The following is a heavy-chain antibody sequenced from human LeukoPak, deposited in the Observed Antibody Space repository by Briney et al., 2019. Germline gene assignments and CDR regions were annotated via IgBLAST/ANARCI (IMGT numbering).Heavy chain of an antibody. J-gene: IGHJ6*02. V-gene: IGHV1-18*01. CDR1: GYTFTSYG. Sequence: ASVKVSFKASGYTFTSYGISWVRQAPGQGLEWMGWISAYNGNTNYAQKLQGRVTMTTDTSTSTAYMELRSLRSDDTAVYYCARDRPLYSSSWYNNYYYGMDVWGQGTTVTVSS. CDR2: ISAYNGNT. CDR3: ARDRPLYSSSWYNNYYYGMDV. D-gene: IGHD6-13*01.